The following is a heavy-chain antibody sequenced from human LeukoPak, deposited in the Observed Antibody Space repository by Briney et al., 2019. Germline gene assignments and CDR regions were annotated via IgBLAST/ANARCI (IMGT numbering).Heavy chain of an antibody. CDR1: GGTFSSYA. Sequence: SVKVSCKASGGTFSSYAISWVRQAPGQGLEWMGGIIPIFGTANYAQKFQGRVTITTDESTSTAYMELSSLRSEDTAVYYCARVTSGYSYGFYLAFDYWGQGTLVTVSS. CDR2: IIPIFGTA. J-gene: IGHJ4*02. CDR3: ARVTSGYSYGFYLAFDY. V-gene: IGHV1-69*05. D-gene: IGHD5-18*01.